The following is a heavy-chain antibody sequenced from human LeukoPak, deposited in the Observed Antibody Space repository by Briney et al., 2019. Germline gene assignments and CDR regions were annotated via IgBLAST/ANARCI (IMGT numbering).Heavy chain of an antibody. D-gene: IGHD3-9*01. CDR2: IYSGGST. J-gene: IGHJ3*02. Sequence: GGSLRLSCAASGFTVSSNYMSWVRQAPGKGLEWVSVIYSGGSTYYADSVKGRFTISRDSSKNTLYLQMNSLRAEDTAVYYCARDLGPLDILTGREDAFDIWGQGTMVTVSS. V-gene: IGHV3-66*01. CDR1: GFTVSSNY. CDR3: ARDLGPLDILTGREDAFDI.